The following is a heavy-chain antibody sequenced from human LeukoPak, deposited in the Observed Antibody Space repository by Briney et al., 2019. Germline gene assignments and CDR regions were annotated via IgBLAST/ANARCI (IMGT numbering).Heavy chain of an antibody. CDR1: GFTFSDHY. V-gene: IGHV3-72*01. Sequence: GGSLRLSCAASGFTFSDHYMDWVRQAPGKGLEWVGRTRNKANSYTTEYAASVKGRFTISRDDSKNSLYLQMNSLKTEDTAVYYCARVTGSSGYYFDYWGQGTLVTVSS. J-gene: IGHJ4*02. CDR2: TRNKANSYTT. D-gene: IGHD3-22*01. CDR3: ARVTGSSGYYFDY.